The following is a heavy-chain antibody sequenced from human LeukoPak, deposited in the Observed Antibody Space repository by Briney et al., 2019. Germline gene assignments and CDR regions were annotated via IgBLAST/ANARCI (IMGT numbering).Heavy chain of an antibody. CDR1: GFTFSSYG. CDR2: IWYDGSNK. V-gene: IGHV3-33*06. Sequence: GRSLRLSCAASGFTFSSYGMHWVRQAPGKGLEWVAVIWYDGSNKYYADSVKGRFTISRDNSKNTLYLQMNSLRAEDTAVYYCTKDLLERRTFDYWGQGTLVTVSS. J-gene: IGHJ4*02. D-gene: IGHD1-1*01. CDR3: TKDLLERRTFDY.